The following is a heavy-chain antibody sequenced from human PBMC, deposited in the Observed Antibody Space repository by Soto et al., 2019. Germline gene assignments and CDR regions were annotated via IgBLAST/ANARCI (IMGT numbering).Heavy chain of an antibody. V-gene: IGHV1-69*13. CDR1: ECYFSSYD. J-gene: IGHJ5*02. Sequence: SVKVSCKASECYFSSYDITPGRQLPGHGLEWIGGLIPIFGTANYAQKLPVRVTIPADQTTNTAYMQLSSLRPEFKAVYYGTTRAPLVVGNSPRQSGFDHWDQGTRLTV. CDR3: TTRAPLVVGNSPRQSGFDH. D-gene: IGHD2-15*01. CDR2: LIPIFGTA.